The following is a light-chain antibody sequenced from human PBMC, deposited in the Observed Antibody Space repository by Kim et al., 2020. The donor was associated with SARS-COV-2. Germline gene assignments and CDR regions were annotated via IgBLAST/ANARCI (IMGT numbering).Light chain of an antibody. V-gene: IGLV3-1*01. CDR3: QAWDGSTVV. CDR1: KLGDKY. CDR2: QDS. J-gene: IGLJ2*01. Sequence: SYELTQPPSVSVSPGQTASITCSGDKLGDKYACWYQQKPGQSPVLVIYQDSKRPSGIPERISGSNSGNTATLTISGTQAMDEADYYCQAWDGSTVVFGGG.